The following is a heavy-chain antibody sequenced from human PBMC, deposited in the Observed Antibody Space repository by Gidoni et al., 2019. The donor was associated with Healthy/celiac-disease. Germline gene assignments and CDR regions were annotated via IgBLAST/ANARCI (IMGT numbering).Heavy chain of an antibody. D-gene: IGHD7-27*01. CDR1: GFTFSSYW. V-gene: IGHV3-7*05. CDR2: IKQDGSEK. Sequence: EVQLVESGGGLVQPGGSLRLSCAASGFTFSSYWMSWVRQAPGKGLEWVANIKQDGSEKYYVDSGKGRFTISRDNAKNSLYLQMNSLRAEDTAVYYCARDLPAQLGITRQAHWYFDLWGRGTLVTVSS. J-gene: IGHJ2*01. CDR3: ARDLPAQLGITRQAHWYFDL.